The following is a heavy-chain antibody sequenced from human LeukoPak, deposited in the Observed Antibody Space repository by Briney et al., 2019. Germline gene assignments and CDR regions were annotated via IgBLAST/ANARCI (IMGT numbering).Heavy chain of an antibody. CDR1: GYTFTSYE. J-gene: IGHJ5*02. CDR3: ARRRGGSPRRNWFDP. D-gene: IGHD3-16*01. V-gene: IGHV1-8*01. CDR2: MNPNSGNT. Sequence: ASVKVSCKASGYTFTSYEINWVRQATGQGLEWMGWMNPNSGNTGYAQKFQGRVTMTRNTSISTAYMELSSLRSEDTAVYYCARRRGGSPRRNWFDPWGQGTLVTVSS.